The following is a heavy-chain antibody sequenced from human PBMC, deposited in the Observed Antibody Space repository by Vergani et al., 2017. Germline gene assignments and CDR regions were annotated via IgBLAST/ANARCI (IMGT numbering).Heavy chain of an antibody. J-gene: IGHJ3*01. Sequence: EVDLVESGGGLAQPGGSLRLSCEASGITFWKFGMHWVRQGPGKGLEWVSGISWNSGAVYYADSVRGRFTISRDNAKNSLFLEMNSLRFEDTAVYFCTKGSVYYHDSAGHGYDPYTGFDLWGQGTLVTVSS. D-gene: IGHD5-12*01. CDR1: GITFWKFG. CDR3: TKGSVYYHDSAGHGYDPYTGFDL. CDR2: ISWNSGAV. V-gene: IGHV3-9*01.